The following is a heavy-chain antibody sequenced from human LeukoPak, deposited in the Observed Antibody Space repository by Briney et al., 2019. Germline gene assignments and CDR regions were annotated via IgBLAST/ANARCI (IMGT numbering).Heavy chain of an antibody. CDR2: ISSSSSYI. CDR1: GFTFSAYS. D-gene: IGHD6-13*01. Sequence: GGSLRLSCATSGFTFSAYSMNWVRQAPGKGLEWVSSISSSSSYIYYADSVKGRFTISRDNAKNSLYLQMNSLRAEDMALYYCAKGMGQLYAFDIWGQGTMVTVSS. V-gene: IGHV3-21*04. J-gene: IGHJ3*02. CDR3: AKGMGQLYAFDI.